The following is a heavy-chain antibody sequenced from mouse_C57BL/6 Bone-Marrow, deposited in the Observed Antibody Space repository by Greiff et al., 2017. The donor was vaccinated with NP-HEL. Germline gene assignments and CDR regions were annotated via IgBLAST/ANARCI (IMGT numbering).Heavy chain of an antibody. CDR2: IDPSDSYT. V-gene: IGHV1-50*01. D-gene: IGHD1-1*01. Sequence: VQLQQPGAELVKPGASVKLSCKASGYTFTSYWMQWVKQRPGQGLEWIGEIDPSDSYTNYNQKFKGKATLTVDTSSSTAYMQLSSLTSEDSAVYYCERGYYGSSYEYFDVWGTGTTVTVSS. CDR1: GYTFTSYW. J-gene: IGHJ1*03. CDR3: ERGYYGSSYEYFDV.